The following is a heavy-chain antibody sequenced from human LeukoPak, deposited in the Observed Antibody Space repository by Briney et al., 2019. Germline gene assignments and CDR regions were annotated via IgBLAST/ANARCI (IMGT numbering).Heavy chain of an antibody. D-gene: IGHD6-19*01. CDR3: ARISSGWYRHSWFDP. Sequence: GGSLRLSCAASGLTFSSYWMSWVRQAPGKGLEWVANIKQDGSEKYYVDSVKGRFTISRDNAKNSLYLQMNSLRAEDTAVYYCARISSGWYRHSWFDPWGQGTLVTVSS. CDR2: IKQDGSEK. V-gene: IGHV3-7*01. CDR1: GLTFSSYW. J-gene: IGHJ5*02.